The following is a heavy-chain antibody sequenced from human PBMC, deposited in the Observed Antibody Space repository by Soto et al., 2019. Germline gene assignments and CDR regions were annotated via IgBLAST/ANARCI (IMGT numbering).Heavy chain of an antibody. CDR2: TYYSGTT. D-gene: IGHD4-17*01. Sequence: QLQLQESGPGLVKPSETLSLTCTVSGGSISSYTYYWGWIRQPPGKGLEWIGTTYYSGTTYYNPSLKSRVTISVDTSRNQCCLNLSSVTAADTAVDSGARRDYGDYEGFDYWGQGTLVTVSS. CDR1: GGSISSYTYY. CDR3: ARRDYGDYEGFDY. V-gene: IGHV4-39*01. J-gene: IGHJ4*02.